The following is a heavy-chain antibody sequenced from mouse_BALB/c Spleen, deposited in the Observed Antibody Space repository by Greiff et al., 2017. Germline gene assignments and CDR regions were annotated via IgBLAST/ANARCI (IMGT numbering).Heavy chain of an antibody. CDR1: GYTFTDYN. CDR3: ARRDWDDYAMDY. D-gene: IGHD4-1*01. V-gene: IGHV1S29*02. Sequence: EVQLQQSGPELVKPGASVKISCKASGYTFTDYNMHWVKQSHGKSLEWIGYIYPYNGGTGYNQKFKSKATLTVDNSSSTAYMELRSLTSEDSAVYYCARRDWDDYAMDYWGQGTSVTVSS. CDR2: IYPYNGGT. J-gene: IGHJ4*01.